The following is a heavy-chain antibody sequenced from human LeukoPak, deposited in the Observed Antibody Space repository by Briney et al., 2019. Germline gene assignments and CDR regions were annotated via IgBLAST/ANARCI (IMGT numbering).Heavy chain of an antibody. CDR2: INPNSGGT. CDR3: ARGMEPYYYMDV. D-gene: IGHD1-26*01. CDR1: GYTFTGYY. Sequence: ASVKVSRKASGYTFTGYYMHWVRQAPGQGLEWMGWINPNSGGTNYAQKFQGRVTMTRDTSISTAYMELSRLRSDDTAVYYCARGMEPYYYMDVWGKGTTVTVSS. V-gene: IGHV1-2*02. J-gene: IGHJ6*03.